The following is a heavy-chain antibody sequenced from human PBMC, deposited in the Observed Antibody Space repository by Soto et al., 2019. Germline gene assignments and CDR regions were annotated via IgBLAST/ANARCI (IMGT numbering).Heavy chain of an antibody. CDR1: GGTFSSYA. CDR2: IIPIFGTA. J-gene: IGHJ6*02. Sequence: QVQLVQSGAEVKKPGSSVKVSCKASGGTFSSYAISWVRQAPGQGLEWMGGIIPIFGTANYAQKFQGRVTITADESTSTAYMELSSLRSEDTAVSYCARLEDGLRGKDYYYGMDVWGQGTTVTVSS. CDR3: ARLEDGLRGKDYYYGMDV. V-gene: IGHV1-69*01.